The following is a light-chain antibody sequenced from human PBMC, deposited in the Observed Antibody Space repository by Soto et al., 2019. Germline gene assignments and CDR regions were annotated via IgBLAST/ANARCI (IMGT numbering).Light chain of an antibody. CDR1: HSFSSSY. CDR3: QHHAGSPA. CDR2: GAS. J-gene: IGKJ1*01. V-gene: IGKV3-20*01. Sequence: EIVLTHSAWTLSWSAGERATLSWRASHSFSSSYLAWYQQKPGQAPRLLIYGASSRATGIPERFSGSGSGTDFTLTISRLDPEDFGMYYCQHHAGSPAFGQGTKVDIK.